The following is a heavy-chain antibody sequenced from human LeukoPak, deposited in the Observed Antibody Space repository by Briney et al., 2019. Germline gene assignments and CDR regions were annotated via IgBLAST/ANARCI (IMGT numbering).Heavy chain of an antibody. CDR1: GGSISSGDYY. Sequence: PSQTLSLTCTVSGGSISSGDYYWSWLRQPPGKGLEWIGYSYDSGSTYYNPSLKSRVTISVDTSKNQFSLKLSSVTAADTAVYYCARVAVAGTNFDYWGQGTLVTVSS. V-gene: IGHV4-30-4*01. D-gene: IGHD6-19*01. CDR3: ARVAVAGTNFDY. CDR2: SYDSGST. J-gene: IGHJ4*02.